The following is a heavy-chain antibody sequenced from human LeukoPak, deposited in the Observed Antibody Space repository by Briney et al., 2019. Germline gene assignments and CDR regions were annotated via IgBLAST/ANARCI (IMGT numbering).Heavy chain of an antibody. Sequence: GGSLRLSCAASGFTFSSYSMNWVRQAPGKGLEWVSSISSSSSYIYYADSVKGRFTISRDNAKNSLYQQMNSLRAEDTAVYYCARDHSIFYYFDYWGQGTLVTVSS. CDR1: GFTFSSYS. V-gene: IGHV3-21*01. CDR2: ISSSSSYI. CDR3: ARDHSIFYYFDY. D-gene: IGHD3-3*01. J-gene: IGHJ4*02.